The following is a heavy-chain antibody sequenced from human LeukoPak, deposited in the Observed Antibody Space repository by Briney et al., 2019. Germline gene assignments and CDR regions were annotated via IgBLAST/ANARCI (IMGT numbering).Heavy chain of an antibody. D-gene: IGHD2-2*01. CDR2: INPNSGST. CDR1: GYPFNSYD. Sequence: ASVKVSCKASGYPFNSYDINWVRQATGHGLEWMGWINPNSGSTDSAQKFQGRVTMTANTSISTAYMKLNNLRSEDTAVYYCARLVGCGSTNCYSPDNWFDPWGQGTLVTVSS. V-gene: IGHV1-8*01. CDR3: ARLVGCGSTNCYSPDNWFDP. J-gene: IGHJ5*02.